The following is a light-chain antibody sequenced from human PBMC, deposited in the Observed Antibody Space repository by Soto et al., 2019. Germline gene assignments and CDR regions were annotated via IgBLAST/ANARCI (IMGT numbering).Light chain of an antibody. J-gene: IGKJ3*01. CDR2: DAS. CDR3: QQYDNLPSFT. Sequence: DIQMTQSPSSLSASVGDRVTITFQASQDISNYLNWYQQKPGKAPKLLIYDASNLETGVPSRFSGSGSGTDFTFTISSLQPEDIATYYCQQYDNLPSFTFGPGTKVDI. V-gene: IGKV1-33*01. CDR1: QDISNY.